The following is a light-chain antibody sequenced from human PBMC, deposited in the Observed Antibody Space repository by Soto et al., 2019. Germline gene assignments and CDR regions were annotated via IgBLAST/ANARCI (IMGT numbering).Light chain of an antibody. Sequence: EIVMTQSPATLSVSPGERATLSCRASQSLSSNLAWYQQKPGQAPRLLIYGASTRATNIPARFSGSGSGTEFTLTISSLQSEDFAVYYCQQRSNWPITCGQGTRLEIK. CDR3: QQRSNWPIT. J-gene: IGKJ5*01. V-gene: IGKV3-15*01. CDR2: GAS. CDR1: QSLSSN.